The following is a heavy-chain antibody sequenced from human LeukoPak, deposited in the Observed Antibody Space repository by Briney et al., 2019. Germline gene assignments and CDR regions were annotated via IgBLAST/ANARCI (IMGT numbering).Heavy chain of an antibody. V-gene: IGHV4-59*08. CDR1: GGSISSYY. D-gene: IGHD5-24*01. Sequence: SETLSLTCTVSGGSISSYYWSWIRQPPGKGQEWIGYIYYSGSTNYNPSLKSRVTISVDASKNQFSLNLSSVTAADTAVYYCARRSRDGYSYCDYWGQGTLVTVSS. CDR2: IYYSGST. CDR3: ARRSRDGYSYCDY. J-gene: IGHJ4*02.